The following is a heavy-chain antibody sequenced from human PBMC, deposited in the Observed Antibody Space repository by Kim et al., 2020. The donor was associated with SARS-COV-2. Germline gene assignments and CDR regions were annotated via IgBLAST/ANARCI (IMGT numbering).Heavy chain of an antibody. Sequence: GGSLRLSCAASGFTFSSYEMNWVRQAPGKGLEWVSYISSSGSTIYYADSVKGRFTISRDNAKNSLYLQMNSLRAEDTAVYYCARDDPLYCSGGSCYPDYWGQGTLVTVSS. CDR2: ISSSGSTI. V-gene: IGHV3-48*03. CDR1: GFTFSSYE. CDR3: ARDDPLYCSGGSCYPDY. J-gene: IGHJ4*02. D-gene: IGHD2-15*01.